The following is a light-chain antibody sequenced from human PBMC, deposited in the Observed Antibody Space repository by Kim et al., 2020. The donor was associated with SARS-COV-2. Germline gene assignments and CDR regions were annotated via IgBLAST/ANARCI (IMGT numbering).Light chain of an antibody. Sequence: QSVLTQPRSVSGSPGQSVTISCSGSSSDIGTYNSVSWYQQHPGQAPKVMIYDVNKRPSGVPDRFSASKSGNTASLTISGLQADDESDYYCFSYAGPDNHWRFGGGTQLTVL. V-gene: IGLV2-11*01. CDR3: FSYAGPDNHWR. CDR1: SSDIGTYNS. CDR2: DVN. J-gene: IGLJ2*01.